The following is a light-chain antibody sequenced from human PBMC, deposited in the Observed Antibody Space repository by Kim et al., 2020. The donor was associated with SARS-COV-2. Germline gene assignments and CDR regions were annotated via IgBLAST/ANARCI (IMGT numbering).Light chain of an antibody. CDR3: QQYGTSPRT. CDR1: QSVSSSY. CDR2: GAS. V-gene: IGKV3-20*01. J-gene: IGKJ1*01. Sequence: EIVLTKSPGTLSLSPGERATLSCRASQSVSSSYLAWYQQKPGQAPRLLIYGASNRATGIPDRFSGSGSGTDFTLTISRLEPEDFAVYYCQQYGTSPRTFGQGTKVDIK.